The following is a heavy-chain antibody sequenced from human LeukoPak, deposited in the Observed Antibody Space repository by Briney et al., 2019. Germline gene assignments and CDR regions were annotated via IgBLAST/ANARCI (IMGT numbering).Heavy chain of an antibody. D-gene: IGHD4-17*01. CDR3: ARPRSTTNDAFDI. CDR1: GLTFSSYA. V-gene: IGHV3-23*01. Sequence: SGGSLRLSCAASGLTFSSYAMSWVRQAPGKGLEWVSAISGSGGSTYYADSVKGRFTISRDNSKNTLYLQMNSLRAEDTPVYYCARPRSTTNDAFDICGQGTMVTVYS. J-gene: IGHJ3*02. CDR2: ISGSGGST.